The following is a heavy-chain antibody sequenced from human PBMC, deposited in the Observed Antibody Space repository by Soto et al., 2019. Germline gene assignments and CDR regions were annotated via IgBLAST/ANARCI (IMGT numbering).Heavy chain of an antibody. CDR1: GYTYTNFG. Sequence: QVHLAQSGPEVKKPGASVKVSCKSSGYTYTNFGLSWVRKAPGQGLEWMGWISAYNGNTHYAQKFQGRATLTIDISTTTGYMEVRSLRSDDTATYYCARDNGDSGASLVDHWGQGTLVTVSS. CDR2: ISAYNGNT. D-gene: IGHD2-15*01. V-gene: IGHV1-18*04. CDR3: ARDNGDSGASLVDH. J-gene: IGHJ4*02.